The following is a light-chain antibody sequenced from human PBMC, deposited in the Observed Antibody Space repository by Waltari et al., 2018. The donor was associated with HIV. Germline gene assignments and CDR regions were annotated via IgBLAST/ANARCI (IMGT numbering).Light chain of an antibody. CDR2: DNN. V-gene: IGLV1-51*01. CDR1: SSNIGNNF. Sequence: QSVLTQPPSVYAAPGQRVNISCSGVSSNIGNNFVGWYQQFSGLAPRLLIYDNNKRPVGIPGRFSASKSGTSASLGIIGLQAEDEGDYYCGTWDGRLSAGVFGSGTHVIVL. J-gene: IGLJ1*01. CDR3: GTWDGRLSAGV.